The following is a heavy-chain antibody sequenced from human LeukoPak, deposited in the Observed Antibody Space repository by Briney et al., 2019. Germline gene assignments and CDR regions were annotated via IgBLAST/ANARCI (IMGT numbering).Heavy chain of an antibody. J-gene: IGHJ6*03. D-gene: IGHD2-21*01. Sequence: ASVKVSCKASGYTFTGYYMHWVRQAPGQGLEWMGWINPNSGGTNYAQKFQGRVTMTGDTSISTAYMELSRLRSDDTAVYYCARDVCGGDCYSYYYYYMDVWGKGTTVTVSS. CDR1: GYTFTGYY. CDR2: INPNSGGT. V-gene: IGHV1-2*02. CDR3: ARDVCGGDCYSYYYYYMDV.